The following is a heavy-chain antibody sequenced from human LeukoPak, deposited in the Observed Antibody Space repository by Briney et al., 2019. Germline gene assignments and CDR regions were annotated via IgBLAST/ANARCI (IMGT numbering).Heavy chain of an antibody. CDR2: IRHDGSNK. D-gene: IGHD3-10*01. CDR3: AKDGYYYGSGTRNWFDP. V-gene: IGHV3-30*02. Sequence: GGSLRLTCAASGFTFSSYGMHWVRQAPGKGLEWVAFIRHDGSNKYYADSVKGRFTISRDNSKNTLYLQMNSLRAEDTAVYYCAKDGYYYGSGTRNWFDPWGQGTLVTVSS. CDR1: GFTFSSYG. J-gene: IGHJ5*02.